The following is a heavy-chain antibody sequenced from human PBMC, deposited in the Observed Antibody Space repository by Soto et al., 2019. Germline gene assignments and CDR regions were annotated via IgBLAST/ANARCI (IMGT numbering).Heavy chain of an antibody. CDR1: GFTFSSYS. CDR2: ISSSSSYI. V-gene: IGHV3-21*01. J-gene: IGHJ6*03. Sequence: EVQLVESGGGLVKPGGSLRLSCAASGFTFSSYSMNWVRQAPGKGLEWVSSISSSSSYIYYADSVKGRFTISRDNAKNSLYLQMNSLRAEDTAVYYCARDNKDDFDYYYYMDVWGKGTTVTVSS. D-gene: IGHD3-3*01. CDR3: ARDNKDDFDYYYYMDV.